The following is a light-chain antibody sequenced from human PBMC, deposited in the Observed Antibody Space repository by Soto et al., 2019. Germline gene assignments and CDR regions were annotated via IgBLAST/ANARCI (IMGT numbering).Light chain of an antibody. CDR1: QSVSSR. CDR2: GAS. V-gene: IGKV3-15*01. CDR3: QQYNNWPRT. J-gene: IGKJ1*01. Sequence: EIVMTQSPATLSVSPGERVTLSCRASQSVSSRLAWYQQKPGQSPRLLIYGASTRATGIPARFSGSGSGTEFTLTISSLQSEDFGVYYCQQYNNWPRTFGQGTKVDIK.